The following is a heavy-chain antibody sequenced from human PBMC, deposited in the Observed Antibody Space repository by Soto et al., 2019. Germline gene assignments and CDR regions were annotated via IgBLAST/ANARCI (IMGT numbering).Heavy chain of an antibody. CDR2: ISYDGSNK. V-gene: IGHV3-30-3*01. Sequence: GGSLRLSCAASGFTFSSYAMHWVRQAPGKGLEWVAVISYDGSNKYYADSVKGRFTISRDNSKNTLYLQMNSLRAEDTAVYYCARVSVARAGYNWFDPWGQGTLVTVSS. D-gene: IGHD3-10*01. CDR1: GFTFSSYA. CDR3: ARVSVARAGYNWFDP. J-gene: IGHJ5*02.